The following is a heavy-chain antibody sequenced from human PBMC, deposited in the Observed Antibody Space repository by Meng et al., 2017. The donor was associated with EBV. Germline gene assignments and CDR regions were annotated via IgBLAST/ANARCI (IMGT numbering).Heavy chain of an antibody. CDR2: INPSGGST. J-gene: IGHJ4*02. V-gene: IGHV1-46*01. Sequence: QVQWVEAGAKVKKPGAAGKVSCKASGYTFTSYYMHWVRQAPGQGLEWMGIINPSGGSTSYAQKFQGRVTMTRDTSTSTVYMELSSLRSEDTAVYYCARDLRSLFDYWGQGTLVTVSS. CDR3: ARDLRSLFDY. D-gene: IGHD3-16*01. CDR1: GYTFTSYY.